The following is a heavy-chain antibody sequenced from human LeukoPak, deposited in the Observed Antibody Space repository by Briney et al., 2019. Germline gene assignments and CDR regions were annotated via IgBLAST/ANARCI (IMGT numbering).Heavy chain of an antibody. Sequence: PGGSLRLSCAASGFTVSSNYMSWVRQAPGKGLEWVSVIYSGGSTYYADSVKGRFTISRDNSKNTLYLQMNSLRAEDTAVYYCARDAFHCDSSGYYLGGYFDYWGQGTLVTVSS. V-gene: IGHV3-66*01. J-gene: IGHJ4*02. CDR3: ARDAFHCDSSGYYLGGYFDY. CDR1: GFTVSSNY. D-gene: IGHD3-22*01. CDR2: IYSGGST.